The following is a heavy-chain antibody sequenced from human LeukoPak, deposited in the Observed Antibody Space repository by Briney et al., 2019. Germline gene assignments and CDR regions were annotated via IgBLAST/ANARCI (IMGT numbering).Heavy chain of an antibody. CDR1: GGTFSSYA. D-gene: IGHD6-6*01. CDR3: ARTLEYSSSSDPNWFDP. CDR2: IIPILGIA. V-gene: IGHV1-69*04. Sequence: ASVKVSCKASGGTFSSYAISWVRQAPGQGLEWMGRIIPILGIANYAQKFQGRVTITADKSTSTAYMELSSLRSEDTAAYYCARTLEYSSSSDPNWFDPWGQGTLVTVSS. J-gene: IGHJ5*02.